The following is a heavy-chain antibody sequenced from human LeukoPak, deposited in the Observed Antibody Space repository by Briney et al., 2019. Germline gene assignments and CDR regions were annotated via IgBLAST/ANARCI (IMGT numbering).Heavy chain of an antibody. V-gene: IGHV4-31*03. D-gene: IGHD1-26*01. J-gene: IGHJ5*02. CDR1: GGSISSGSYY. Sequence: SQTLSLTCTVSGGSISSGSYYWSWIRQHPGKGLEWIGYIYYSGSTYYNPSLKSRVTISVDTSKNQFSLKLSSVTAADTAVYYCARGKATNWFDPWGQGTLVTVSS. CDR3: ARGKATNWFDP. CDR2: IYYSGST.